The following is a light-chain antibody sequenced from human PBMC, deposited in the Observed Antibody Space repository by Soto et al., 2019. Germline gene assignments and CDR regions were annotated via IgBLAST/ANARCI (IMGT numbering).Light chain of an antibody. V-gene: IGLV2-14*01. CDR2: GVK. CDR3: SSYTTSYFHV. CDR1: GRDIGAYDY. Sequence: QSVLTQPASVSGSPGQSITIFCTGSGRDIGAYDYVSWYQQHPGKAPKLIIYGVKNRPSGVSNRFSGSKSAFTASLTISGLQTEDEADYYCSSYTTSYFHVFGPGTKLTVL. J-gene: IGLJ1*01.